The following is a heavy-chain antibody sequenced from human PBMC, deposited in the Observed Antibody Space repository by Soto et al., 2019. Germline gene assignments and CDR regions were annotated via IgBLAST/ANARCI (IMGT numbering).Heavy chain of an antibody. Sequence: QVQLVESGGGVVQPGRSLRLSCAASGFTFSSYGMHWVRQAPGKGLEWVAVISYDGSNKYYADSVKGRFTISRDNSKNTLYLHMNSLRAEDTAVYSCANTAPSVGFGEFFDYYGMDVWGQGTTVTVSS. CDR1: GFTFSSYG. CDR2: ISYDGSNK. CDR3: ANTAPSVGFGEFFDYYGMDV. V-gene: IGHV3-30*18. D-gene: IGHD3-10*01. J-gene: IGHJ6*02.